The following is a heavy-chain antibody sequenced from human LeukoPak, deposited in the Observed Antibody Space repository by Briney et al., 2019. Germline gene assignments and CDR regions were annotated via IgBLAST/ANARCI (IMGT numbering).Heavy chain of an antibody. CDR1: GFTFSNYW. CDR3: AKEMSSSNIDH. Sequence: GGSLRLSCAASGFTFSNYWMSWVRQAPGKGLEWVAVISFDGKTKYYRDSVKGRFTISRDNSKNTLYLEMNSLRAEDTAVYFCAKEMSSSNIDHCGQGTLVTVSS. V-gene: IGHV3-30*18. CDR2: ISFDGKTK. J-gene: IGHJ4*02. D-gene: IGHD2-2*01.